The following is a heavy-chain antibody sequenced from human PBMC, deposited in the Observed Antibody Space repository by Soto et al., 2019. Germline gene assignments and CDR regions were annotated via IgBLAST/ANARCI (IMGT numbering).Heavy chain of an antibody. Sequence: QVQVQQSGPGLLKPSETLSLTCTVSSGPSKRHNWGWIRQPPGRGLEWIGYVSDTWSTSYNPTLKSRVIVSAETSTNLISPTLRFVTAADTAVYYCVRQGIGFLHGLVDVWGQGTTVIVSS. J-gene: IGHJ6*01. D-gene: IGHD3-10*01. CDR3: VRQGIGFLHGLVDV. CDR2: VSDTWST. CDR1: SGPSKRHN. V-gene: IGHV4-59*08.